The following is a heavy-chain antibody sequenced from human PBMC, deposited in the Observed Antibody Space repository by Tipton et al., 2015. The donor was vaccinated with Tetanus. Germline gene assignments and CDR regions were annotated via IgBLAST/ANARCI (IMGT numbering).Heavy chain of an antibody. V-gene: IGHV3-9*01. Sequence: FLRLSCAASGFKFDDYGMHWVRQAPGKGLEWVSGITWNSGNIAYTDSVKGRLTISRDNAKSSLYLQMNSLRAEDTAVYYCAKDVNWNLRYFQHWGQGTVVTVSS. CDR1: GFKFDDYG. CDR3: AKDVNWNLRYFQH. CDR2: ITWNSGNI. J-gene: IGHJ1*01. D-gene: IGHD1-1*01.